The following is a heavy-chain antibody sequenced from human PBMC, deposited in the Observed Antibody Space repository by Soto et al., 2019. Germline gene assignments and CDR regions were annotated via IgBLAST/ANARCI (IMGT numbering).Heavy chain of an antibody. V-gene: IGHV3-43*01. J-gene: IGHJ5*02. CDR1: GFTFDDYT. Sequence: GGSLRLSCAASGFTFDDYTMHWVRQAPGKGLEWVSLISWDGGSTYYADSVKGRFTISRDNSKNSLYLQMNSLRTEDTALYYCAKDLDARGSTSCNWFDPWGQGTLVTVSS. CDR3: AKDLDARGSTSCNWFDP. CDR2: ISWDGGST. D-gene: IGHD2-2*01.